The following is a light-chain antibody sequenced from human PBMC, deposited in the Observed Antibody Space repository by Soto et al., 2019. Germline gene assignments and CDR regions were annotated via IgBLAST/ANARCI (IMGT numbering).Light chain of an antibody. CDR3: QSYDRSLSGSVV. CDR1: SSNIGAGYH. V-gene: IGLV1-40*01. Sequence: QSVLTQPPSVSGPPGQRVTISCTGSSSNIGAGYHVHWYQQLPGTAPKLLIYGNNNRPSGVPDRFSGSQSGTSASLAITGVQAGDEADCFWQSYDRSLSGSVVFGGGTKLTVL. J-gene: IGLJ2*01. CDR2: GNN.